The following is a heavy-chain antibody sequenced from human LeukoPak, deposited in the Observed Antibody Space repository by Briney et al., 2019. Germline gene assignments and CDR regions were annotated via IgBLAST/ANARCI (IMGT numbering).Heavy chain of an antibody. Sequence: GKSLKISCKSSGYSFTDYWSGWVRQIPGKGLEWMGIIYPGDSHTRYSPSFQGQVTISADKSISTAYLQWSSLKASDTAMYFCARHKGVAGTSPFDYWGQGTLVTVSS. CDR1: GYSFTDYW. CDR3: ARHKGVAGTSPFDY. J-gene: IGHJ4*02. D-gene: IGHD6-19*01. CDR2: IYPGDSHT. V-gene: IGHV5-51*01.